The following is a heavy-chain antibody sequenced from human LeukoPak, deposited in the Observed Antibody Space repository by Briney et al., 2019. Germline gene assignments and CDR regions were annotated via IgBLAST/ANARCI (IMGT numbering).Heavy chain of an antibody. CDR2: ISSSSSYI. V-gene: IGHV3-21*01. J-gene: IGHJ6*03. D-gene: IGHD2-15*01. Sequence: GGSLRLSCAASGFTFSSYWMSWVRQAPGKGLEWVSSISSSSSYIYYADSVKGRFTISRDNAKNSLYLQMNSLRAEDTAVYYCAREKGGYCSGGSCYGRYYYYYMDVWGKGTTVTVSS. CDR1: GFTFSSYW. CDR3: AREKGGYCSGGSCYGRYYYYYMDV.